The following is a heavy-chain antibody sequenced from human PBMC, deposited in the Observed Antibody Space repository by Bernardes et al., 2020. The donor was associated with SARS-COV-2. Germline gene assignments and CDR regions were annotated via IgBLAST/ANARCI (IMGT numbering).Heavy chain of an antibody. Sequence: GGSLRLSCAASGFTFSSYGMHWVRQAPGQGLEWVAVIWYDGSNKYYADSVKGRFTISRDNSKNTLYLQMNSLRAEDTAVYYCARDPRLGDAFDIWGQGTMVTVSS. CDR2: IWYDGSNK. V-gene: IGHV3-33*01. J-gene: IGHJ3*02. CDR3: ARDPRLGDAFDI. D-gene: IGHD3-16*01. CDR1: GFTFSSYG.